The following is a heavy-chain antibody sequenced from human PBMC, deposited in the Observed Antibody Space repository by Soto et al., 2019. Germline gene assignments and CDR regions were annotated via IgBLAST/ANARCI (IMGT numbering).Heavy chain of an antibody. D-gene: IGHD2-2*01. CDR1: GFTFSSYG. V-gene: IGHV3-33*01. CDR2: IWYDGGNK. CDR3: ARTLGYCSSTSCFHAYYFDY. Sequence: QVQLVESGGGVVQPGRSLRLSCAASGFTFSSYGMHWVRQAPGKGLEWVAVIWYDGGNKYYADSVKGRFTISRDNSKNTLYLQMNSLRAEDTAVYYCARTLGYCSSTSCFHAYYFDYWGQGTLVTVSS. J-gene: IGHJ4*02.